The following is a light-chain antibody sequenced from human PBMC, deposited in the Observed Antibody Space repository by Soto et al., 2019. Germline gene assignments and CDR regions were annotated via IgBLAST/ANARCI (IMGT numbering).Light chain of an antibody. CDR1: QDFSNF. J-gene: IGKJ4*01. CDR3: QKLYSFPLN. Sequence: DIQMTHSPSFLSASIVYIFTITCLASQDFSNFLAWYQPKPGRAPKLLMYDASTLQSGIPSRFSGSGSGTEFTLTISSLQPEDFATYYCQKLYSFPLNCGGGNTGDIK. V-gene: IGKV1-9*01. CDR2: DAS.